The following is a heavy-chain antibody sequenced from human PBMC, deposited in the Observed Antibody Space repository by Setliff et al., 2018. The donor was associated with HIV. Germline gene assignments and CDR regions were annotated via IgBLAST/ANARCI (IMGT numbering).Heavy chain of an antibody. D-gene: IGHD6-13*01. CDR3: ARGEQQLVLVGSYDY. Sequence: ASVKVSCKGSGYRFMSYGFTWVRQAPGQGLEWVGWTSSFSGATKYSQNLQGRVTMTTDTSTNTAYMELRSLKSDDTAVYYCARGEQQLVLVGSYDYWGQGTLVTVSS. J-gene: IGHJ4*02. CDR2: TSSFSGAT. V-gene: IGHV1-18*01. CDR1: GYRFMSYG.